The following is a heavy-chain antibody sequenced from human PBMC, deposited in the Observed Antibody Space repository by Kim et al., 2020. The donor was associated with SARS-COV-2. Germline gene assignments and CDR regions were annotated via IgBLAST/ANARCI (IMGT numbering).Heavy chain of an antibody. CDR2: IYYSGST. D-gene: IGHD3-9*01. J-gene: IGHJ3*02. V-gene: IGHV4-39*07. CDR3: ARAETYYDILTGYYIGAFDI. Sequence: SETLSLTCTVSGGSISSSSYYWGWIRQPPGKGLEWIGSIYYSGSTYYNPSLKSRVTISVDTSKNQFSLKLSSVTAADTAVYYCARAETYYDILTGYYIGAFDIWGQGTMVTVSS. CDR1: GGSISSSSYY.